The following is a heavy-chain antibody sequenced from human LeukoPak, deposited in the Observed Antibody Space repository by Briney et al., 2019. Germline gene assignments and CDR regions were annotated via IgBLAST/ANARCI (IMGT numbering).Heavy chain of an antibody. D-gene: IGHD2-15*01. CDR3: ARKYCSGGSCYSAVLRYFDY. V-gene: IGHV4-39*01. CDR1: GGSISSSSSY. Sequence: SETLSLTCTISGGSISSSSSYWGWIRQPPGKGLECIGSIYYSGRTYYNPSLKSRVTISVDTSKNQFSLKLNSMTAADTAVYYCARKYCSGGSCYSAVLRYFDYWGQGTLVTVSS. J-gene: IGHJ4*02. CDR2: IYYSGRT.